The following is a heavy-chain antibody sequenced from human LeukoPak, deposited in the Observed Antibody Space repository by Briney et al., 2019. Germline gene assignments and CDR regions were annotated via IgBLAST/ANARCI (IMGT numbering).Heavy chain of an antibody. CDR1: GYTFTGYY. CDR2: INPNSGGT. CDR3: ARGHSSSGTRDAFDI. V-gene: IGHV1-2*02. Sequence: ASVKVSCKASGYTFTGYYMHWVRQAPGQGLEWMGWINPNSGGTNYAQKFQGRVTMTRDTSISTAYMELSRLRSDDTAVYYCARGHSSSGTRDAFDIWGQGTMVTVSS. D-gene: IGHD6-13*01. J-gene: IGHJ3*02.